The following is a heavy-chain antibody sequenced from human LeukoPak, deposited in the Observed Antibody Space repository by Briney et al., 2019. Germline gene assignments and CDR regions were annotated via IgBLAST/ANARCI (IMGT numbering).Heavy chain of an antibody. D-gene: IGHD2-2*01. J-gene: IGHJ5*02. CDR1: GYTFTSYD. CDR2: MNPNSGNT. V-gene: IGHV1-8*01. CDR3: ARGYCSSTSCSNWFDP. Sequence: GASVKVSCKASGYTFTSYDINWVRQATGKGLEWMGWMNPNSGNTGYAQKFQGRVTMTRNTSISTAYMELSSLRSEDTAVYYCARGYCSSTSCSNWFDPWGQGTLVTVSS.